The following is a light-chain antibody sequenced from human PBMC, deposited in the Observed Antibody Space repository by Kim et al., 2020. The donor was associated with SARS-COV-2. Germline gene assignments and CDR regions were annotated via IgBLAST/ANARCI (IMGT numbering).Light chain of an antibody. CDR2: GAS. V-gene: IGKV3-20*01. Sequence: EIVLTQSPGTLSLSPGERATLSCRASQSVRSNYLTWYQQKPGQAPRLLIYGASSMATGIPDRFSGTGSGTDFTLIISRLEPEDFAVYYCQQYGSSPLTFGGGTKVDIK. J-gene: IGKJ4*01. CDR1: QSVRSNY. CDR3: QQYGSSPLT.